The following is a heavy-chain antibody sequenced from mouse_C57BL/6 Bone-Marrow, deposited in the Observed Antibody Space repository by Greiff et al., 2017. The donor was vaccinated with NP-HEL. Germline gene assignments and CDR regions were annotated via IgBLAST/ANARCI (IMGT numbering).Heavy chain of an antibody. V-gene: IGHV1-76*01. D-gene: IGHD4-1*01. CDR2: IYPGSGNT. Sequence: QVQLKQSGAELVRPGASVKLSCKASGYTFTDYYINWVKQRPGQGLEWIARIYPGSGNTYYNEKFKGKATLTAEKSSSTAYMQLSSLTSEDSAVYFCARGGLGRGYWGQGTTLTVSS. CDR1: GYTFTDYY. J-gene: IGHJ2*01. CDR3: ARGGLGRGY.